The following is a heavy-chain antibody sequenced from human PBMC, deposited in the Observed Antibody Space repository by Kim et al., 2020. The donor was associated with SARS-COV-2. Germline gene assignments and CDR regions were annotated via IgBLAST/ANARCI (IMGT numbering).Heavy chain of an antibody. CDR2: IKQDGSEK. V-gene: IGHV3-7*01. J-gene: IGHJ4*02. D-gene: IGHD3-9*01. CDR1: GFTFSSYW. CDR3: ARGLLRYFDSEGFDY. Sequence: GGSLRLSCAASGFTFSSYWMSWVRQAPGKGLEWVANIKQDGSEKYYVDSVKGRFTISRDNAKNSLYLQMNSLRAEDTAVYYCARGLLRYFDSEGFDYWGQGTMVTVSS.